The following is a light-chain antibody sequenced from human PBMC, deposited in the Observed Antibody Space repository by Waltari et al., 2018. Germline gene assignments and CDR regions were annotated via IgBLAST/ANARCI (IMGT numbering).Light chain of an antibody. V-gene: IGKV1-39*01. J-gene: IGKJ2*01. CDR3: QQSYSTPYT. Sequence: DIQMTQSPSSLAASVGDRVTITCRARQSVTNYLNWYQQKPGKAPKLLIYAASILQSGIPSRFSGSGSGTDFTLTISSPQPEDFATYYCQQSYSTPYTFGQGTKLEIK. CDR1: QSVTNY. CDR2: AAS.